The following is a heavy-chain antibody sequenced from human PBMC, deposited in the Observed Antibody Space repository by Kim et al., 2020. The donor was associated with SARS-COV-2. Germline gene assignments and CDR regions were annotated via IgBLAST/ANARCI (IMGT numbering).Heavy chain of an antibody. Sequence: GGSLRLSCAASGFTFSSYEMNWVRQAPGKGLEWVSYISSSGSTIYYADSVKGRFTISRDNAKNSLYLQMNSLRAEDTAVYYCARDPGPGSLGELSPGRGYYFDYWGQGTLVTVSS. D-gene: IGHD3-16*02. CDR3: ARDPGPGSLGELSPGRGYYFDY. CDR2: ISSSGSTI. V-gene: IGHV3-48*03. J-gene: IGHJ4*02. CDR1: GFTFSSYE.